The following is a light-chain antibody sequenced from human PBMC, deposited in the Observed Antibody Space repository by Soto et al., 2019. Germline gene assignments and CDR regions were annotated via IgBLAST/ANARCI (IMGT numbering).Light chain of an antibody. CDR3: VTWDDSLNGVV. J-gene: IGLJ2*01. V-gene: IGLV1-44*01. Sequence: QSVLTQPPSASGTPGQRVTISCSGSSSNIGSNIVNWYQQLPGTAPKVLIHSNNQRSSGVPDRFSGSKSGTSASLAISGLQFEDEADYYCVTWDDSLNGVVFGGGTKVTVL. CDR2: SNN. CDR1: SSNIGSNI.